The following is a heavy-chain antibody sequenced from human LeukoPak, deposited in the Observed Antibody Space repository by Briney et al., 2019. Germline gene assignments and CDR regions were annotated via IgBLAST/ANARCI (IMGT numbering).Heavy chain of an antibody. J-gene: IGHJ6*02. V-gene: IGHV4-59*08. CDR2: VYYSGST. Sequence: SETLSLTCTVSGGSISSYYWSWIRQPPGKGLEWIGYVYYSGSTNYNPSLQSRVTISVDTSKNQFSLKLSSVTAADTAIYYCARHRLAEYYYYGMDVWGQGTTVTVSS. CDR1: GGSISSYY. D-gene: IGHD6-13*01. CDR3: ARHRLAEYYYYGMDV.